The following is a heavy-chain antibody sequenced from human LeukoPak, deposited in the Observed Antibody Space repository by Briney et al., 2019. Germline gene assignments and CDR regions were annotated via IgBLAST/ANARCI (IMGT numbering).Heavy chain of an antibody. CDR2: IYYSGST. CDR1: GGSISSYY. V-gene: IGHV4-59*08. CDR3: ARHFNYDILTGYPTYWFDP. J-gene: IGHJ5*02. Sequence: SETLSLTCTVSGGSISSYYWSWIRQPPGKGLEWIGYIYYSGSTNYNPSLKSRVTISVDTSKNQFSLKLSSVTAAGTAVYYCARHFNYDILTGYPTYWFDPWGQGTLVTVSS. D-gene: IGHD3-9*01.